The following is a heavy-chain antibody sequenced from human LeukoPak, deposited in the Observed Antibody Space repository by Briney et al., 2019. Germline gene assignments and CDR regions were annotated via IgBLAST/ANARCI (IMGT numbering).Heavy chain of an antibody. CDR2: IGTSSSTI. Sequence: PGGSLILSCAASGFTFSSYSMNWVRQAPGKGLEWVSYIGTSSSTIYYADSVKGRFTISRDNTKNSLYLQMNSLRAEDTAVFYCARDQYDTWSRRGNFDSWGQGTLVIVSS. CDR3: ARDQYDTWSRRGNFDS. V-gene: IGHV3-48*04. D-gene: IGHD3/OR15-3a*01. CDR1: GFTFSSYS. J-gene: IGHJ4*02.